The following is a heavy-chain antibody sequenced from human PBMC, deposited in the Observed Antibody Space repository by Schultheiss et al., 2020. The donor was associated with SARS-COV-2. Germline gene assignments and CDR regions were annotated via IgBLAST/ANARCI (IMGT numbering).Heavy chain of an antibody. CDR3: ARGRVIVVVPAAPFDL. J-gene: IGHJ2*01. CDR2: INHSGST. V-gene: IGHV4-39*07. Sequence: SETLSLTCTVSGGSISSSSYYWSWIRQPPGKGLEWIGEINHSGSTNYNPSLKSRVTISVDTSKNQFSLKLSSVTAADTAVYYCARGRVIVVVPAAPFDLWGRGTLVTVSS. D-gene: IGHD2-2*01. CDR1: GGSISSSSYY.